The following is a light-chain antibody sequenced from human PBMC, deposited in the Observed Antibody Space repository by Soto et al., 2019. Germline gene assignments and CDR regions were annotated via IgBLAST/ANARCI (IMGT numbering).Light chain of an antibody. J-gene: IGKJ2*01. V-gene: IGKV1-39*01. CDR1: QDISNY. CDR2: DES. CDR3: QQSYTSPH. Sequence: DIQMTQSPSSLSASVGDRVTITCQASQDISNYLNWYQQKPGKAPKLLIYDESNLETGAPSRFSGSGSGTEFTLTISSLQPEDFATYYCQQSYTSPHFGQGTKVDIK.